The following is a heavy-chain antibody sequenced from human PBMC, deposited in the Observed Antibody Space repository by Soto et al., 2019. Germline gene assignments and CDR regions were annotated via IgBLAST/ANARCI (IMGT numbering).Heavy chain of an antibody. J-gene: IGHJ4*02. CDR1: GGSISSSSYY. V-gene: IGHV4-39*01. Sequence: PSETLSLTCTVSGGSISSSSYYWGWIRQPPGKGLEWIGSTYYSGSTYYNPSLKSRVTISVDTSKNQFSLKLSSVTAADTAVYYCARQANGDYFFYWGQGTLVTVSS. CDR2: TYYSGST. CDR3: ARQANGDYFFY. D-gene: IGHD4-17*01.